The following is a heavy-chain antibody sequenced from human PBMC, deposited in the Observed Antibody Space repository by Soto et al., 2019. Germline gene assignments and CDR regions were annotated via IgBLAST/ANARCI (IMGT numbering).Heavy chain of an antibody. J-gene: IGHJ4*02. CDR3: AVDIEVTGVGHYYFDY. V-gene: IGHV3-66*01. CDR2: IYADGTT. Sequence: HPGGSLRLSCAASGFTVSSNYISWVRQAPGKGLEWVSVIYADGTTYYADSVKDRFTISRDNSKNTVSLQMSSLRAEDTAVYYCAVDIEVTGVGHYYFDYWGQGA. D-gene: IGHD2-15*01. CDR1: GFTVSSNY.